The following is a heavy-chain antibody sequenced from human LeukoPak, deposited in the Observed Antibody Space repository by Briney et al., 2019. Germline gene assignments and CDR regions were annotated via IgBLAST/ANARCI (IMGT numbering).Heavy chain of an antibody. V-gene: IGHV4-59*12. J-gene: IGHJ4*02. D-gene: IGHD5-18*01. CDR3: ARDYQGGYGDKTVDY. CDR1: GGSISSYF. Sequence: PETLSLTCTVSGGSISSYFWSWIRQPPGKGLEWIGYIYYNGSTIYNPSLKSRVTISVDTSKNQFSLKLSSVTAADTAVYYCARDYQGGYGDKTVDYWGQGTLVTVSS. CDR2: IYYNGST.